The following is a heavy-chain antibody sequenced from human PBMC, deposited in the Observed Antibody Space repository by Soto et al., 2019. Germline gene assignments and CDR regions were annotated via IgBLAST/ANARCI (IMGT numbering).Heavy chain of an antibody. Sequence: SETLSLTCTVPESSITSHGFYWGRMRQSPGREMQWIETIHHTATTSYNPALQSRATIAIGASKKQLFLKLSCVSAADKALYCCXRGVGEKRGPYLNDVGSWGQGTQVTVS. J-gene: IGHJ4*02. CDR2: IHHTATT. CDR3: XRGVGEKRGPYLNDVGS. V-gene: IGHV4-39*01. CDR1: ESSITSHGFY. D-gene: IGHD2-21*01.